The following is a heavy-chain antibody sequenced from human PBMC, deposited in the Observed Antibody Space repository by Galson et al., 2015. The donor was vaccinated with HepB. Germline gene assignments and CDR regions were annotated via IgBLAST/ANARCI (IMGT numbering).Heavy chain of an antibody. CDR1: GYIFFRYA. Sequence: SVKVSCKASGYIFFRYAIHWVRQAPGQRLEWMGWVNAGNGNTKYSQKLQGRVTITRDTSASTVYMEPSSLRSEDTAVYYCARWAYCSSTTCDYYFDYWGQGTLVTVSS. V-gene: IGHV1-3*01. D-gene: IGHD2-2*01. J-gene: IGHJ4*02. CDR3: ARWAYCSSTTCDYYFDY. CDR2: VNAGNGNT.